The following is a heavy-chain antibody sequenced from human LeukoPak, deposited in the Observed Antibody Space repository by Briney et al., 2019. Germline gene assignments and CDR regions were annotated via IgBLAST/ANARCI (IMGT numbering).Heavy chain of an antibody. J-gene: IGHJ3*02. CDR1: GYTFTGYY. Sequence: GASVKVSCKASGYTFTGYYMHWVRQAPGQGLEWMGWINPNSGGTNYAQKFQGRVTMTRDTSISSAYMELSRLRSDDTAVYYCARGVPAAADAFDIWGQGTMVTVSS. CDR2: INPNSGGT. CDR3: ARGVPAAADAFDI. V-gene: IGHV1-2*02. D-gene: IGHD2-2*01.